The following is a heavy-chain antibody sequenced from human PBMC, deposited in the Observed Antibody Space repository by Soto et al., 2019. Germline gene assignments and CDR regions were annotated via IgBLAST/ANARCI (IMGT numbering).Heavy chain of an antibody. CDR1: GYTFTSYG. CDR3: AREARSPYYYFCGYYTAYYYYYMDV. CDR2: ISAYNGNT. Sequence: ASVKVSCKASGYTFTSYGISWVRQAPGQGLEWMGWISAYNGNTNYAQKLQGRVTMTTDTSTSTAYMELRSLRSDDTAVYYCAREARSPYYYFCGYYTAYYYYYMDVWGKGTTVTVSS. V-gene: IGHV1-18*01. D-gene: IGHD3-3*01. J-gene: IGHJ6*03.